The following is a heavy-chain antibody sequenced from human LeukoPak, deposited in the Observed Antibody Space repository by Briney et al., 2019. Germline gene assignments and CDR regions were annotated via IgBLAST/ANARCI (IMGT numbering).Heavy chain of an antibody. CDR3: ARGPRNSSSYQYFQH. Sequence: GGSLRLSCAASGFTFSTYSMNWVRQAPGKGLEWVSSISSSSAYIYCADSEKGRSTISRDNAKNSLYLQMNSLRVEDTAVYYCARGPRNSSSYQYFQHWGQGTLVTVSS. CDR1: GFTFSTYS. V-gene: IGHV3-21*01. D-gene: IGHD6-13*01. J-gene: IGHJ1*01. CDR2: ISSSSAYI.